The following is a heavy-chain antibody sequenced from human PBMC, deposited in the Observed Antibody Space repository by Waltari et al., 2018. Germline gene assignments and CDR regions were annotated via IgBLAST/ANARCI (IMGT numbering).Heavy chain of an antibody. J-gene: IGHJ1*01. CDR3: ARVPYDNFWTGYFFFDL. CDR1: GFSFINFA. D-gene: IGHD3-3*01. Sequence: EVQLVESGGGFVQSGESLRLACAASGFSFINFAMSWVRQVPGKGLEWVSSITGTGDNTYDADSVRGRFTISRDNSQNTLYLQMDGLGAEDTARYYCARVPYDNFWTGYFFFDLWGQGTLVTVSS. CDR2: ITGTGDNT. V-gene: IGHV3-23*04.